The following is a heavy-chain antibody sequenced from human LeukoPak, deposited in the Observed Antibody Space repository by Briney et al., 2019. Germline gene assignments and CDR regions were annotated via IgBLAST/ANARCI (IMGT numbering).Heavy chain of an antibody. V-gene: IGHV3-21*01. Sequence: GGSLRLSCAASGFTFSSYSINWVRQAPGKGLEWVSSITRSSIYKYYADSVKGRFTISRDNAKNSLYLQMNSLGAEDTAVYYCAKARSDTAMVIPGRPNYYYYYMDVWGKGTTVTVSS. D-gene: IGHD5-18*01. CDR2: ITRSSIYK. CDR3: AKARSDTAMVIPGRPNYYYYYMDV. J-gene: IGHJ6*03. CDR1: GFTFSSYS.